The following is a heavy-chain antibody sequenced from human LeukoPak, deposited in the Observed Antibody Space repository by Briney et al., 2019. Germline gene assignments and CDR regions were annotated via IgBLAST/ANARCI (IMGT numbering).Heavy chain of an antibody. CDR2: IYYSGST. Sequence: KPSQTLSLTCTVSGGSISTGGYYWSWVRQHPGKGLEWIACIYYSGSTYYNPSLKSRITISVDTSKNQFSLKLSSVTAADTAVYYCAREFRSGNKYFDYWGQGTLVTVSS. J-gene: IGHJ4*02. D-gene: IGHD3-10*01. CDR3: AREFRSGNKYFDY. V-gene: IGHV4-31*03. CDR1: GGSISTGGYY.